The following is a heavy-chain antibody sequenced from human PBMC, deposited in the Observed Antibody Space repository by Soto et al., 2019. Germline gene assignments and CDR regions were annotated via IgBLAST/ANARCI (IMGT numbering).Heavy chain of an antibody. CDR1: GGSISSGGYY. CDR2: IYYSGST. J-gene: IGHJ3*02. Sequence: PSETLSLTCTVSGGSISSGGYYWSWIRQHPGKGLEWIGYIYYSGSTYYNPSLKSRVTISVDTSKNQFSLKLSSVTAADTAVYYCARVAVVVVAATNAFDIWGQGTMVTVPS. CDR3: ARVAVVVVAATNAFDI. V-gene: IGHV4-31*03. D-gene: IGHD2-15*01.